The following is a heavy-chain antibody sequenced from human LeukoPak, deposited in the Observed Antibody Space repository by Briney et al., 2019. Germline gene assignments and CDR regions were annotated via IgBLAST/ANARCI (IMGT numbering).Heavy chain of an antibody. CDR2: INHSGST. Sequence: SETLSLTCAVYGGSFSGYYWSWIRQPPGKGLEWIGEINHSGSTNYNPSLKSRVTISVDTSKNQFSLKLSSVTAADTAVYYCARRRPRYFDWLLPTPGFDYWGQGTLVTVSS. D-gene: IGHD3-9*01. CDR3: ARRRPRYFDWLLPTPGFDY. J-gene: IGHJ4*02. CDR1: GGSFSGYY. V-gene: IGHV4-34*01.